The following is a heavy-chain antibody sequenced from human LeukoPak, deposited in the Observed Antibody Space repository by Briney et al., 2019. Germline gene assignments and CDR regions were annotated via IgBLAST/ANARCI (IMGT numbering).Heavy chain of an antibody. V-gene: IGHV4-38-2*02. Sequence: SETMSLTCTVSGYSISSGYYWGWIRQPPEKGLEWIGSVYHSGSTYYNPSLKSRVTISLYTSKNQVSLQLSSVTAADTAVYFCARDCRIAGAGYYYFDYWGPGTLVTVSS. CDR1: GYSISSGYY. CDR3: ARDCRIAGAGYYYFDY. CDR2: VYHSGST. J-gene: IGHJ4*02. D-gene: IGHD6-19*01.